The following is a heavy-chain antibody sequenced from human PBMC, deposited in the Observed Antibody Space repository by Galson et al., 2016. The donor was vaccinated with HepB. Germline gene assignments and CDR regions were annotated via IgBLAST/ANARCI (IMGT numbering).Heavy chain of an antibody. CDR1: GFTFSGHW. D-gene: IGHD1/OR15-1a*01. Sequence: SLRLSCAASGFTFSGHWMHWVRQAPGKGLVWASRISPDGRITDYADSVRGRLAISRDNAENTLYLQMNGLRDDDTALYYCTKDFDNNGGYWGQGTLVTVSS. CDR3: TKDFDNNGGY. V-gene: IGHV3-74*01. J-gene: IGHJ4*02. CDR2: ISPDGRIT.